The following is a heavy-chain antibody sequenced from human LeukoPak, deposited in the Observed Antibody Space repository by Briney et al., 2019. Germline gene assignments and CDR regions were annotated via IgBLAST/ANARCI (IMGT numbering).Heavy chain of an antibody. CDR2: INHSGST. V-gene: IGHV4-34*01. CDR1: GGSFSGYY. Sequence: PSETLSLTCAVYGGSFSGYYWSWIRQPPGKGLEWIGEINHSGSTNYNPSLKSRVTISVDTSKNQFSLKLSSVTAADTAVYYCARGFPQYDSSGYYYWGQGALVTVSS. D-gene: IGHD3-22*01. CDR3: ARGFPQYDSSGYYY. J-gene: IGHJ4*02.